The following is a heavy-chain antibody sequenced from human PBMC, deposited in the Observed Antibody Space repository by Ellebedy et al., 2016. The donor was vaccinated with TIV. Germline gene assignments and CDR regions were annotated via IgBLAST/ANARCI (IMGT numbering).Heavy chain of an antibody. CDR3: ARDLWFGEQY. J-gene: IGHJ4*02. CDR1: GGSISSGDYY. V-gene: IGHV4-30-4*01. CDR2: IYYSGST. Sequence: SETLSLTCTVSGGSISSGDYYWSWIRQPPGKGLEWIGYIYYSGSTYYNPSLKSRVTISVDTSKNQFSLKLSSVTAADTAVYCCARDLWFGEQYWGQGTLVTVSS. D-gene: IGHD3-10*01.